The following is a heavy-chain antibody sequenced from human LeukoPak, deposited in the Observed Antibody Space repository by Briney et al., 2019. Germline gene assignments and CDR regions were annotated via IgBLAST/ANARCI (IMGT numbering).Heavy chain of an antibody. CDR2: INPNSGGT. Sequence: ASVKVSCKASGYTFTGYYMRWVRQAPGQGLEWMGWINPNSGGTNYAQKFQGRVTMTRDTSISTAYMELSRLRSDDTAVYYCARVVGSYHKIDPWGQGTLVTVSS. V-gene: IGHV1-2*02. CDR3: ARVVGSYHKIDP. J-gene: IGHJ5*02. D-gene: IGHD1-26*01. CDR1: GYTFTGYY.